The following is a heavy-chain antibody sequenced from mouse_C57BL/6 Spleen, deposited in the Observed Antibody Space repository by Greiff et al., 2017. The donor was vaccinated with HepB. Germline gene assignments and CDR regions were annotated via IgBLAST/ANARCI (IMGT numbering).Heavy chain of an antibody. CDR1: GYTFTSYW. J-gene: IGHJ3*01. V-gene: IGHV1-69*01. CDR3: ASKGFAY. Sequence: VQLQQPGAELVMPGASVKLSCKASGYTFTSYWMHWVKQRPGQGLEWIGEIDPSDSYTNYNQKFKGKSTLTVDKSSSTAYVQLSSLTSEDSAVYYCASKGFAYWGQGTLVTVSA. CDR2: IDPSDSYT.